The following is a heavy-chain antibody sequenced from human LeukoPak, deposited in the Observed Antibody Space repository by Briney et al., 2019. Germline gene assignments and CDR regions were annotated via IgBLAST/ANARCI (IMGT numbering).Heavy chain of an antibody. J-gene: IGHJ6*02. D-gene: IGHD6-13*01. V-gene: IGHV1-2*02. CDR3: AIWGYSSSWSYYYGMDV. CDR2: INPNSGGT. Sequence: GASVKVSCKASGYTFTGYYMHWVRQAPGQGLEWMGWINPNSGGTNYAQKFQGRVTMTRDTSISTAYMELSRLRSDDTAVCYCAIWGYSSSWSYYYGMDVWGQGTTVTVSS. CDR1: GYTFTGYY.